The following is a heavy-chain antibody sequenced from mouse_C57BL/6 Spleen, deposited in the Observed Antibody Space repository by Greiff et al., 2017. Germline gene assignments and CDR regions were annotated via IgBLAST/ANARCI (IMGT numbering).Heavy chain of an antibody. V-gene: IGHV1-76*01. CDR1: GYTFTDYY. D-gene: IGHD1-1*01. CDR2: IYPGSGNT. CDR3: APQITTVVDAMDY. Sequence: QVQLQQSGAELVRPGASVKLSCKASGYTFTDYYINWVKQRPGQGLEWIARIYPGSGNTYYNEKFKGKATLTAEKSSSTAYMQLSSLTSEDSAVYFCAPQITTVVDAMDYWGQGTSVTVSS. J-gene: IGHJ4*01.